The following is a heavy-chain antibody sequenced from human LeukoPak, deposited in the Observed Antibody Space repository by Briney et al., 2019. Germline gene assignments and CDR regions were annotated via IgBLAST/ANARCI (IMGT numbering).Heavy chain of an antibody. CDR3: ARRRDLYSGSYYPFDY. CDR2: IY. Sequence: GESLKISCKGSGYSFTNYWIGWVRPMPGKGLEWMGIIYSPSFQGQVTISADKSISTAYLQWSSLKASDTAMYYCARRRDLYSGSYYPFDYWGQGTLVTVSS. CDR1: GYSFTNYW. V-gene: IGHV5-51*01. J-gene: IGHJ4*02. D-gene: IGHD1-26*01.